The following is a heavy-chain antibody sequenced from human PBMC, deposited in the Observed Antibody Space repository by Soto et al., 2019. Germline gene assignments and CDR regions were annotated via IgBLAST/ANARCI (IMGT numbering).Heavy chain of an antibody. CDR1: GFTFSSYA. CDR3: ASRVPLDCSSTSCYAGNYYYGMDV. V-gene: IGHV3-23*01. Sequence: EVQLLESGGGLVQPGGSLRLSCAASGFTFSSYAMSWVRQAPGKGLEWVSAISGSGGSTYYADSVKGRFTISRDNSKNTLYLQMNSLSAEDTAVYYCASRVPLDCSSTSCYAGNYYYGMDVWGQGTTVTVSS. J-gene: IGHJ6*02. CDR2: ISGSGGST. D-gene: IGHD2-2*01.